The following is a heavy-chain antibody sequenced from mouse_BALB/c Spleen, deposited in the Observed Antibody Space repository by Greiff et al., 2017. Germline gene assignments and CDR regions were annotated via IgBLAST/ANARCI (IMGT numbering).Heavy chain of an antibody. Sequence: ESGPGLVKPSQSLSLTCSVTGYSITSGYYWNWIRQFPGNKLEWMGYISYDGSNNYNPSLKNRISITRDTSKNQFFLKLNSVTTEDTATYYCAREDGYWYFDDWGAGTTVTVSS. CDR1: GYSITSGYY. J-gene: IGHJ1*01. CDR2: ISYDGSN. CDR3: AREDGYWYFDD. D-gene: IGHD2-3*01. V-gene: IGHV3-6*02.